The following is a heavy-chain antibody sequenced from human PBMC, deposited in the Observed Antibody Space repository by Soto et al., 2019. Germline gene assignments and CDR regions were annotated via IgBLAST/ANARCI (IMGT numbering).Heavy chain of an antibody. D-gene: IGHD3-3*01. J-gene: IGHJ6*02. CDR3: ARRGYDFWSGLDV. CDR1: GYNFTSYW. V-gene: IGHV5-10-1*01. CDR2: IDPTDSFT. Sequence: PGESLKISCKGSGYNFTSYWIIWVRQMPGKGLEWMGNIDPTDSFTNYSPSFQGHVTISTDKSMSTAYLQWGTLKASDTAMYYCARRGYDFWSGLDVWDQGTTVTVSS.